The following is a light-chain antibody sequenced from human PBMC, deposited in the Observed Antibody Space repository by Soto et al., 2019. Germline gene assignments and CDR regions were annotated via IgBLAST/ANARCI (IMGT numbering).Light chain of an antibody. Sequence: EIVLTQSPATLSLSPGERATLSCRASQSVSSTYLAWYQQKPGQAPRLLIYDASSRATGIPDRFSGSGSGTDFTLTISRLEPEDFAVYYCQQYGTSPFTFGPGTKVDIK. CDR1: QSVSSTY. CDR3: QQYGTSPFT. CDR2: DAS. V-gene: IGKV3-20*01. J-gene: IGKJ3*01.